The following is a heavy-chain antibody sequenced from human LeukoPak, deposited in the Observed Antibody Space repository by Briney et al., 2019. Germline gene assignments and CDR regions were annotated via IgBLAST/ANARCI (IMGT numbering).Heavy chain of an antibody. V-gene: IGHV4-59*01. CDR3: ARDSPYYYGSGSSTYYMDV. CDR2: IYYSGST. D-gene: IGHD3-10*01. Sequence: SETLSLACTVSGGSISSYYWSWIRQPPGKGLEWIGYIYYSGSTNYNPSLKSRVTISVDTSKNQFSLKLSSVTAADTAVYYCARDSPYYYGSGSSTYYMDVWGKGTTVTISS. J-gene: IGHJ6*03. CDR1: GGSISSYY.